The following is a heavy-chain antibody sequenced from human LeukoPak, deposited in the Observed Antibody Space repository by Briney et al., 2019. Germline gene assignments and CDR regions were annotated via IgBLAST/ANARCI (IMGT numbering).Heavy chain of an antibody. CDR2: INSDGSST. Sequence: GGSLRLSCAASGFTFSSYWMHWVRQAPGKGLVWVSRINSDGSSTSYADSVKGRFTISRDNAKNTLYLQMNSLRAEDTAVYYCARAQGIAAAGQDYDYWGQGTLVTVSS. V-gene: IGHV3-74*01. CDR3: ARAQGIAAAGQDYDY. J-gene: IGHJ4*02. D-gene: IGHD6-13*01. CDR1: GFTFSSYW.